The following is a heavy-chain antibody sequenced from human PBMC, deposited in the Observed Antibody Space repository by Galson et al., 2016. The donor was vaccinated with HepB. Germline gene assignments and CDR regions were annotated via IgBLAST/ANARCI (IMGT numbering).Heavy chain of an antibody. CDR3: AKDKSDYGDYVYGMDV. V-gene: IGHV3-33*06. CDR2: IWYDGSNK. CDR1: GFTFSSYG. D-gene: IGHD4-17*01. J-gene: IGHJ6*02. Sequence: SLRLSCAASGFTFSSYGVHWVRQAPGKGLEWVAVIWYDGSNKYYADSVKGRFTISRDNSKNTLYLQMNSLRAEDTAVYYCAKDKSDYGDYVYGMDVWGQGTTVTVSS.